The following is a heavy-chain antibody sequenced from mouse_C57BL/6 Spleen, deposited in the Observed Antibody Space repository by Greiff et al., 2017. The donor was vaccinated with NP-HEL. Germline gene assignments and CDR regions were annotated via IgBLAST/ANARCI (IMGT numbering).Heavy chain of an antibody. V-gene: IGHV5-4*03. CDR1: GFTFSSYA. CDR3: ARGNGYYRGWYFDV. Sequence: EVMLVESGGGLVKPGGSLKLSCAASGFTFSSYAMSWVRQTPEKRLEWVATISDGGSYTYYPDNVKGRFTISRDNAKNNLYLQMSHLKSEDTAMYYCARGNGYYRGWYFDVWGTGTTVTVSS. D-gene: IGHD2-3*01. J-gene: IGHJ1*03. CDR2: ISDGGSYT.